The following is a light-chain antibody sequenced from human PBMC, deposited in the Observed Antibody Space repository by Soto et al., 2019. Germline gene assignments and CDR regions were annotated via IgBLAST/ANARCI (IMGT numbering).Light chain of an antibody. CDR2: RNN. V-gene: IGLV1-47*01. CDR1: SSNIGSNY. Sequence: QSVLTQPPSASGTPGQRVTISCSGSSSNIGSNYVYWYQQLPGTAPKLLIYRNNPRPSGVPDRFSGSKSGTSASLAISGLRSEEEDDYYCAAWDDSLSGREVFGTGTKLTVL. CDR3: AAWDDSLSGREV. J-gene: IGLJ1*01.